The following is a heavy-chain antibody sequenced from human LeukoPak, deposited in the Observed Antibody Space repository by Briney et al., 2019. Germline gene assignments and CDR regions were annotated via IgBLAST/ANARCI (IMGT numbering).Heavy chain of an antibody. CDR3: ARHRFRSGYGYGYGAFDI. Sequence: PSETLSLTCTVSGGSISSYYWSWIRQPPGKGLEWIGYIYYSGSTNYNPSLKSRVTISVDTSKNQFSLKLSSVTAADTAVYYCARHRFRSGYGYGYGAFDIWGQGTMVTVSS. CDR2: IYYSGST. V-gene: IGHV4-59*08. J-gene: IGHJ3*02. CDR1: GGSISSYY. D-gene: IGHD5-18*01.